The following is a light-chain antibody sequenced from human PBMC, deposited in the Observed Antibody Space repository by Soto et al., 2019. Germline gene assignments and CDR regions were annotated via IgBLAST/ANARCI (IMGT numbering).Light chain of an antibody. J-gene: IGKJ2*01. V-gene: IGKV1-39*01. CDR3: QQSYTAPT. CDR1: QSSSSY. CDR2: AAS. Sequence: DIQMTQSPSSLSASVGDRVTITCRASQSSSSYLNWYQQRLGKAPKLLIYAASSLQSGVPSRFSGSGSGTDFTLSISSLQPEDSATDYCQQSYTAPTFGQGTKLEIK.